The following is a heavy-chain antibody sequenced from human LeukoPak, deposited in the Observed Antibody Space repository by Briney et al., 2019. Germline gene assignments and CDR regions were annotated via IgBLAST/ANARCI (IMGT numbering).Heavy chain of an antibody. D-gene: IGHD5-18*01. V-gene: IGHV4-59*08. CDR1: GGSISSYY. Sequence: PSETLSLTCTVPGGSISSYYWSWIRQPPGKGLEWVGYIYYSGSTNYNPSLKSRVTISVDTSKNQFSLKLSSVTAADTAVYYCARHVYSYGYVHFDYWGQGTLVTVSS. CDR3: ARHVYSYGYVHFDY. J-gene: IGHJ4*02. CDR2: IYYSGST.